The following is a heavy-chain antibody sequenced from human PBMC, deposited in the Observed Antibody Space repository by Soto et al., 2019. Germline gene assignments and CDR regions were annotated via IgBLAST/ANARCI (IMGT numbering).Heavy chain of an antibody. D-gene: IGHD5-18*01. V-gene: IGHV1-3*01. J-gene: IGHJ6*02. CDR1: GYTFTSYA. CDR3: ARSSAMVNYYGMDV. Sequence: ASVKVSCKASGYTFTSYAMHWVRQAPGQRLEWMGWINAGNGNTKYSQKFQGRVTITRDTSASTAYMELSSLRSEDTAVYYCARSSAMVNYYGMDVWRQGTTVTVSS. CDR2: INAGNGNT.